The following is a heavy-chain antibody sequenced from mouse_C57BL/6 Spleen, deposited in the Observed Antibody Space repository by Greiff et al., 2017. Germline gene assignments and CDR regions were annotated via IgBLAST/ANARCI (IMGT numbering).Heavy chain of an antibody. CDR3: ARDYYGHYFDY. CDR2: INPGSGGT. J-gene: IGHJ2*01. D-gene: IGHD1-1*01. V-gene: IGHV1-54*01. CDR1: GYAFTNYL. Sequence: QVQLQQSGAELVRPGTSVKVSCKASGYAFTNYLIEWVKQRPGQGLEWIGVINPGSGGTNYNEKFKGKATLTADKSSSTAYMQLSSLTSEDSAVYFCARDYYGHYFDYWGQGTTLTVSS.